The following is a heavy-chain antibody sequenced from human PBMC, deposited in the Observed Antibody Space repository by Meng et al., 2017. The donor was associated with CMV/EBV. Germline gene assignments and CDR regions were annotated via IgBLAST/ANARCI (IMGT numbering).Heavy chain of an antibody. CDR2: MNPNSGNT. V-gene: IGHV1-8*03. J-gene: IGHJ5*02. D-gene: IGHD2-2*01. CDR1: GGTFTSYD. CDR3: ARAVPARSWGNWFDP. Sequence: ASVKVSCKASGGTFTSYDINWVRQATGQGLEWMGWMNPNSGNTGYAQKFQGRVTITRNTSISTAYMELSSLRSEDTAVYYCARAVPARSWGNWFDPWGQGTLVTVSS.